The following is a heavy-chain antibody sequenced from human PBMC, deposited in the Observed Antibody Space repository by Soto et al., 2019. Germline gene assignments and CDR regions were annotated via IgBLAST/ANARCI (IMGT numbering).Heavy chain of an antibody. Sequence: GGSLRLSCAASGFTFSSYAMSWVCQAPGKGLEWVSAISGSGGSTYYADSVKGRFTISRDNSKNTLYLQMNSLRAEDTAVYYCAKRRQWLGLSYGMDVWGQGTTVTVSS. J-gene: IGHJ6*02. D-gene: IGHD6-19*01. CDR1: GFTFSSYA. CDR3: AKRRQWLGLSYGMDV. CDR2: ISGSGGST. V-gene: IGHV3-23*01.